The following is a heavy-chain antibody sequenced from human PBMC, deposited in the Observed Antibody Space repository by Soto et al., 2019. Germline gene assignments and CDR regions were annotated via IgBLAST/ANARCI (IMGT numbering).Heavy chain of an antibody. CDR3: ATRLWIFGVVDYFDY. V-gene: IGHV1-24*01. Sequence: ASVKVSCKVSGYTLSEFFMHWVRQAPGKGLEWMGGFDPEDGETIYAQKFQGRVTMTEDTSTDTAYMELSSLRSEDTAVYYCATRLWIFGVVDYFDYWGQGTLVTVSS. J-gene: IGHJ4*02. CDR1: GYTLSEFF. D-gene: IGHD3-3*01. CDR2: FDPEDGET.